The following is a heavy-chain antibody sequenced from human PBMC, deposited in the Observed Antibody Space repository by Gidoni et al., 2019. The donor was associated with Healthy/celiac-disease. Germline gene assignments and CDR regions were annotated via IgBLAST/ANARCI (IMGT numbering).Heavy chain of an antibody. CDR3: ARRSKYYYDSSGYYP. J-gene: IGHJ5*02. Sequence: QVQLQESGPGLVKPSQTLSLTCTVSGGSISSGDYYWSWIRQPPGKGLEWIGYIYYSGSTYYNPSLKSRVTISVDTSKNQFSLKLSSVTAADTAVYYCARRSKYYYDSSGYYPWGQGTLVTVSS. CDR2: IYYSGST. D-gene: IGHD3-22*01. V-gene: IGHV4-30-4*01. CDR1: GGSISSGDYY.